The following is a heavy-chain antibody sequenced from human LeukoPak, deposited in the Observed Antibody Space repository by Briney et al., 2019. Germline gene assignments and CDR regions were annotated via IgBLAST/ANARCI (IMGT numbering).Heavy chain of an antibody. CDR2: ISSSSYI. J-gene: IGHJ4*02. D-gene: IGHD6-13*01. CDR3: ARDSGSWYDPYYFDY. V-gene: IGHV3-21*01. CDR1: GFTFSSYS. Sequence: GGSLRLSCAASGFTFSSYSMNWVRQAPGKGLEWVSSISSSSYIYYADSVKGRFTISRDNAKNSLYLQMNSLRAEDTAVYYCARDSGSWYDPYYFDYWGQGTLVTVSS.